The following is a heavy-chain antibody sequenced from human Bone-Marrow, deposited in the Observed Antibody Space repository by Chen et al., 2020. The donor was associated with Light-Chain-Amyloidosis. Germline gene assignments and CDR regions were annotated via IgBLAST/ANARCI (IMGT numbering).Heavy chain of an antibody. V-gene: IGHV4-39*01. D-gene: IGHD2-15*01. CDR2: IYYSGST. Sequence: QLQLQESGPGLVKPSETLSLTCTVSGGTISSSSYYWGWIRQPPGKGLEWIGSIYYSGSTYYNPSLKSRVTISVDTSKNQFSLKLSSVTAADTAVYYCARHDIEKIDYWGQGTLVTVSS. CDR1: GGTISSSSYY. CDR3: ARHDIEKIDY. J-gene: IGHJ4*02.